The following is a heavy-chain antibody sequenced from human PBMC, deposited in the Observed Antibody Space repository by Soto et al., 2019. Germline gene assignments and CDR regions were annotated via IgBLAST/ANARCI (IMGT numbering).Heavy chain of an antibody. V-gene: IGHV3-48*02. CDR1: GFTFSSYG. Sequence: GGSLRLSCAASGFTFSSYGMNWVRQAPGKGLEWVSYISSDSSTIYYADSVKGRFTISRDNAKNSLYLQMNSLRDEDTAVYYCARESRFLEWLSLNWFDPWGQGTQVTVSS. CDR3: ARESRFLEWLSLNWFDP. D-gene: IGHD3-3*01. CDR2: ISSDSSTI. J-gene: IGHJ5*02.